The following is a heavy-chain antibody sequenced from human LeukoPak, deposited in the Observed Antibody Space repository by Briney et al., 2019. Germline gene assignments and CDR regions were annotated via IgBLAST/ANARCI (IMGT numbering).Heavy chain of an antibody. CDR2: ISSNGGST. D-gene: IGHD3-3*01. J-gene: IGHJ4*02. V-gene: IGHV3-64D*09. CDR1: GFTFSKHA. Sequence: PGGSLRLSCSASGFTFSKHAMHWVRQAPGKGLEYISAISSNGGSTYDADSVKGRFTVSRDNSKNTLYLQMSSLRAEDTAVYYCVKGRFCDFWSGDYWGQGTLVTVSS. CDR3: VKGRFCDFWSGDY.